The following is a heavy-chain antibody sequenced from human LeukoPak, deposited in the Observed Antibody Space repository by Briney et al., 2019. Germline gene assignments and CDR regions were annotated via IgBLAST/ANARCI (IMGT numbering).Heavy chain of an antibody. V-gene: IGHV4-34*01. CDR2: INHSGST. Sequence: SETLSLTCTVSGGSINSYYWYWIRQPPGKGLEWIGEINHSGSTNYNPSLKSRVTISVDTSKNQFSLKLSSVTAADTAVYYCARGTQLYCSSTSCYGVRAPRIYYYYYYMDVWGKGTTVTVSS. CDR3: ARGTQLYCSSTSCYGVRAPRIYYYYYYMDV. D-gene: IGHD2-2*01. CDR1: GGSINSYY. J-gene: IGHJ6*03.